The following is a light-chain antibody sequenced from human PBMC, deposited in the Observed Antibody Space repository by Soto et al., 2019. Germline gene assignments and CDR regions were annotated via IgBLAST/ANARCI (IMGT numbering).Light chain of an antibody. V-gene: IGKV3-20*01. CDR1: QTISNTS. CDR3: QHYGTSLPIT. J-gene: IGKJ3*01. Sequence: EIVLTQSPGTLSLSPGKRATLSCRASQTISNTSLAWYQQRPGQAPRLLIYGASSRATGIPDRFSGRGSGTYFALTISRLEPEDFAVYYCQHYGTSLPITFGPGTKVDVK. CDR2: GAS.